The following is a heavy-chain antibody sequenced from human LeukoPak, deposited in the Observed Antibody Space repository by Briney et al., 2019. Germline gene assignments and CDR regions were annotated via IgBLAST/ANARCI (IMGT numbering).Heavy chain of an antibody. V-gene: IGHV3-21*04. Sequence: GGSLRLSCAASGFTFSSYSMNWVRQAPGKGLEWASSISSSSSYIYYADSVKGRFTISRDNSKNTLYLQMNSLRAEDTAVYYCANSPIRFSEWLDAFDIWGQETMVTVSS. J-gene: IGHJ3*02. CDR1: GFTFSSYS. CDR3: ANSPIRFSEWLDAFDI. D-gene: IGHD3-3*01. CDR2: ISSSSSYI.